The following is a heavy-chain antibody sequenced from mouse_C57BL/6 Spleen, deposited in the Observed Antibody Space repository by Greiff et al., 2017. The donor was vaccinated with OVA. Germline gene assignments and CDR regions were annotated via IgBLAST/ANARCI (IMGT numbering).Heavy chain of an antibody. CDR3: ARAYDYGRYFDY. V-gene: IGHV5-16*01. Sequence: VQLKESEGGLVQPGSSMKLSCTASGFTFSDYYMAWVRQVPEKGLEWVANINYDGSSTYYLDSLKSRFIISRDNAKNILYLQMSSLKSEDTATYYCARAYDYGRYFDYWGQGTTLTVSS. J-gene: IGHJ2*01. CDR2: INYDGSST. CDR1: GFTFSDYY. D-gene: IGHD2-4*01.